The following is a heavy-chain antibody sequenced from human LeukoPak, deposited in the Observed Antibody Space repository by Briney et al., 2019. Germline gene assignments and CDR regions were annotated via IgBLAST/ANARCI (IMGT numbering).Heavy chain of an antibody. CDR3: AARPVWDDAFDI. CDR1: GYTFTGYY. J-gene: IGHJ3*02. D-gene: IGHD1-26*01. V-gene: IGHV1-58*02. Sequence: SVKVSCKASGYTFTGYYMQWVRQARGQRLEWIGWIVVGSGNTNYAQKFQERVTITRDMSTSTAYMELSSLRSEDTAVYYCAARPVWDDAFDIWGQGTMVTVSS. CDR2: IVVGSGNT.